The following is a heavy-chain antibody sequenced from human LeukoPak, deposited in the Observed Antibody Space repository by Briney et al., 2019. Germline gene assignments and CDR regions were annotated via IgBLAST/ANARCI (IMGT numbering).Heavy chain of an antibody. J-gene: IGHJ4*02. Sequence: ASVKASCKASGYTFTGYYMHWVRQAPGQGLEWMGWINPNSGGTNYAQKFQGRVTMTRDTSISTAYMELSRLRSDDTAVYYCARGRYFDWLLLWYWGQGTLVTVSS. V-gene: IGHV1-2*02. CDR2: INPNSGGT. CDR3: ARGRYFDWLLLWY. D-gene: IGHD3-9*01. CDR1: GYTFTGYY.